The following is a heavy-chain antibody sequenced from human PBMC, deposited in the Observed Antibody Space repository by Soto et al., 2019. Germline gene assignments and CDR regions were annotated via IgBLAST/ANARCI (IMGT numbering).Heavy chain of an antibody. D-gene: IGHD4-17*01. CDR2: VYYSGST. CDR1: GASINNNDYY. V-gene: IGHV4-30-4*01. J-gene: IGHJ6*02. CDR3: ARVTTVTTYYYYYGMDV. Sequence: PSETLSLTCTVSGASINNNDYYWSWIRQTPGKGLEWIGYVYYSGSTDYIPSLKSRLSMSIDKSKNQFSLKLSSVTAADTAVYYCARVTTVTTYYYYYGMDVWGQGTTVTVSS.